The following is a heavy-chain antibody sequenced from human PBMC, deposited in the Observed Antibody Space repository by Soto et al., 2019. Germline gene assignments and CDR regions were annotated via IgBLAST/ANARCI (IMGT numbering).Heavy chain of an antibody. CDR1: GFTFSSYA. Sequence: GGSLRLSCAASGFTFSSYAMSWVRQAPGKGLEWVSAISGSGGSTYYADSVKGRFTISRDNSKNTLYLQMNSLRAEDTAVYYCAKAPVVVVAAEADYWGQGTLVTVSS. CDR3: AKAPVVVVAAEADY. V-gene: IGHV3-23*01. D-gene: IGHD2-15*01. CDR2: ISGSGGST. J-gene: IGHJ4*02.